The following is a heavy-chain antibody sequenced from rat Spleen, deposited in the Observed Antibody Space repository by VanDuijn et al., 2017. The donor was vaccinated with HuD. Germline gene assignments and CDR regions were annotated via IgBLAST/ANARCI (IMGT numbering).Heavy chain of an antibody. CDR1: GFTFSNYW. D-gene: IGHD1-9*01. CDR2: INTDGGSH. J-gene: IGHJ2*01. Sequence: EVQLVETGGGLVQPGRSLKLSGVASGFTFSNYWRYWIRQAPGKGLEGVSSINTDGGSHYYPDSVKGRFIISRDNAENTVYLQMNSLRSEDTATYYCAKAMGITGADYWGQGVMVTVSS. V-gene: IGHV5-58*01. CDR3: AKAMGITGADY.